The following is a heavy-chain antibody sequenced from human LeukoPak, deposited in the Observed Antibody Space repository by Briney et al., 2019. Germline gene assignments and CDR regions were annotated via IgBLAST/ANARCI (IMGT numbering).Heavy chain of an antibody. CDR1: GGSISSYY. CDR2: IYTSGST. J-gene: IGHJ3*02. V-gene: IGHV4-4*07. D-gene: IGHD3-10*01. Sequence: PSETLSLTCTVSGGSISSYYRSWIRQPAGKGLEWIGRIYTSGSTNYNPSLKSRVTMSVDTSKNQFSLKLSSVTAADTAVYYCARSSGMVQGGAAFDIWGQGTMVTVSS. CDR3: ARSSGMVQGGAAFDI.